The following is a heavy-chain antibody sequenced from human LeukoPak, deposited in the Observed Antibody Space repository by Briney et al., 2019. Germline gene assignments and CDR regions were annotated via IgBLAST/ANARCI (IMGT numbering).Heavy chain of an antibody. V-gene: IGHV4-59*01. Sequence: SETLSLTCTVSGGSISSYYWSWIRQPPGKGLEWIGYIYYSGSTNYNPSLKSRVTISVDTSKNQFSLKLSSVTAADTAVYYCARAIAAAEFDPRGQGTLVTVSS. CDR1: GGSISSYY. CDR3: ARAIAAAEFDP. D-gene: IGHD6-13*01. J-gene: IGHJ5*02. CDR2: IYYSGST.